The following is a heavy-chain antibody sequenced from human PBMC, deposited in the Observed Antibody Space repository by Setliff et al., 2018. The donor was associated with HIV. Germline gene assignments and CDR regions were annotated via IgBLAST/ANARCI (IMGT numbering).Heavy chain of an antibody. Sequence: ASVKVSCKASGYTFTAYYMHWVRQAPGQGLEWMGWINPNSGGTTYAQKFQGRVTMTRDTSISTTYMELSSLRSEDTAVYYCATITVAGTGAFDIWGQGTMVTVSS. V-gene: IGHV1-2*02. D-gene: IGHD6-19*01. CDR3: ATITVAGTGAFDI. CDR1: GYTFTAYY. J-gene: IGHJ3*02. CDR2: INPNSGGT.